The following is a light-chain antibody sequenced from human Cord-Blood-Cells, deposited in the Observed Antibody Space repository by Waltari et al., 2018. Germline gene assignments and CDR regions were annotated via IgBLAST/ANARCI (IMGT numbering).Light chain of an antibody. J-gene: IGLJ2*01. V-gene: IGLV1-40*01. Sequence: QSVLTPPPSVSGAPGQRVTISCTGSSSNIGAGYDVHWYQQLPGTAPKLLIYGNSKRPSGGPDRCSGSKSGTSASLAITGLQAEDEADYYCQSYDSSLVFGGGTKLTVL. CDR3: QSYDSSLV. CDR2: GNS. CDR1: SSNIGAGYD.